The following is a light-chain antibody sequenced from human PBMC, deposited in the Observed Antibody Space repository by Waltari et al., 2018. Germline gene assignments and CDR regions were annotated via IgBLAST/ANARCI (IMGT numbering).Light chain of an antibody. V-gene: IGLV2-14*01. J-gene: IGLJ1*01. Sequence: QSALTQPASVSGSPGQSITISCTGTSSDVGGYNYVSWYQQHPGKAPKLMIYEVSNRPSGVFNRSPGSKSGNPASLTISGLQAEDEADYYCSSYTSSSTLYVFGTGTKVTVL. CDR2: EVS. CDR3: SSYTSSSTLYV. CDR1: SSDVGGYNY.